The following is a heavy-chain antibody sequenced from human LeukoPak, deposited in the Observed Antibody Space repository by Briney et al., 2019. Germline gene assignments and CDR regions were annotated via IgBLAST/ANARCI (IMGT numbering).Heavy chain of an antibody. V-gene: IGHV7-4-1*02. Sequence: ASVKVSCKSSGYTFTNNAINWVRQAPGQGLEWMGWINTNTGSPTYAQGFFTGRYVFSLDTSASTAYLQINGIKADDTAVYYCGRDPRLGIRGYTYGYIDHWGQGTLLTVAS. J-gene: IGHJ4*02. CDR3: GRDPRLGIRGYTYGYIDH. CDR1: GYTFTNNA. D-gene: IGHD5-18*01. CDR2: INTNTGSP.